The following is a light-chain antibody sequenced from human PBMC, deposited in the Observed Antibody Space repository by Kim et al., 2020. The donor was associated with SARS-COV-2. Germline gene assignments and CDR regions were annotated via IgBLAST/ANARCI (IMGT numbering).Light chain of an antibody. J-gene: IGLJ3*02. CDR2: RDS. CDR1: NMGSKQ. CDR3: QVWDNNTWV. V-gene: IGLV3-9*01. Sequence: VALRQTASITCGGDNMGSKQVHWYQQKAGQAPVLVIYRDSSRPAEIPERFSGSNSGNTATLTVSRAQAGDEADYYCQVWDNNTWVFGAGTQLTVL.